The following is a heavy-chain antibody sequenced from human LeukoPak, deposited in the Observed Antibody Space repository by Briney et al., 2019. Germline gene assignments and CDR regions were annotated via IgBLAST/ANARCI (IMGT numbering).Heavy chain of an antibody. D-gene: IGHD2-2*01. J-gene: IGHJ4*02. CDR1: GYTFSSYY. V-gene: IGHV1-46*01. CDR3: ARDREYQLLY. Sequence: ASVNVSCKASGYTFSSYYMHWVRQAPGQGLEWMGIINASGGSTSYAQKFQGRVTMTRDMSTSTVYMELSSLRSEDTAVYYCARDREYQLLYWGQGTLVTVSS. CDR2: INASGGST.